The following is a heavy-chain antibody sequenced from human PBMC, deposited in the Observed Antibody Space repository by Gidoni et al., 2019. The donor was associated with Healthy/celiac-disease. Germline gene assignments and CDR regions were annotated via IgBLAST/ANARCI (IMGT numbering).Heavy chain of an antibody. CDR3: ARHSYSSSWCVGLPDY. J-gene: IGHJ4*02. Sequence: QLQLQESGPGLVKPSETLTLTCTVSGGSISSSSYYWGWIRQPPGKGLEWIGSIYYSGSTYYNPSLKSRVTISVDTSKNQFSLKLSSVTAADTAVYYCARHSYSSSWCVGLPDYWGQGTLVTVSS. V-gene: IGHV4-39*01. CDR2: IYYSGST. CDR1: GGSISSSSYY. D-gene: IGHD6-13*01.